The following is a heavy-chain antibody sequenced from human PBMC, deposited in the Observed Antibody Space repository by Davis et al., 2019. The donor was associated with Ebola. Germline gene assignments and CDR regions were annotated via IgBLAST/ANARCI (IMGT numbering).Heavy chain of an antibody. J-gene: IGHJ4*02. V-gene: IGHV1-18*04. CDR1: GYTFTGYY. CDR2: ISAYNGNT. Sequence: ASVKVSCKASGYTFTGYYMHWVRQAPGQGLEWMGWISAYNGNTNYAQKLQGRVTMTTDTSTSTAYMELSRLRSDDTAVYYCARGTVTRGGGSSDYWGQGTLVTVSS. CDR3: ARGTVTRGGGSSDY. D-gene: IGHD4-17*01.